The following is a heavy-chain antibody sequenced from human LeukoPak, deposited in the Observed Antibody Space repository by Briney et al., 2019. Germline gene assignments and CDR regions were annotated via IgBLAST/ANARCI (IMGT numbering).Heavy chain of an antibody. CDR2: IYSGGAT. Sequence: PGGSLRLSCAASGFIVSDDYISGVRQTPAKGLEWVSVIYSGGATFYADSVKGRFTISRDNSKNKVHLQMNSLRAEDTAVYYCASGGKYCAGGACYGDWGQGTLVTVSS. CDR3: ASGGKYCAGGACYGD. V-gene: IGHV3-53*01. J-gene: IGHJ4*02. CDR1: GFIVSDDY. D-gene: IGHD2-8*02.